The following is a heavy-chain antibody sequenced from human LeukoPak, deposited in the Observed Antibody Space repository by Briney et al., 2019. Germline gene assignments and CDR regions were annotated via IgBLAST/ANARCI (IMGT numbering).Heavy chain of an antibody. Sequence: PSETLSLTCAVYGGSFSGYYWSWIRQPPGKGLEWIGSIYYSGSTYYNPSLKSRVTISVDTSKNQFSLKLSSVTAADTAVYYCARDLYYYGSGSYPNWFDPWGQGTLVTVSS. D-gene: IGHD3-10*01. V-gene: IGHV4-34*01. CDR2: IYYSGST. CDR1: GGSFSGYY. CDR3: ARDLYYYGSGSYPNWFDP. J-gene: IGHJ5*02.